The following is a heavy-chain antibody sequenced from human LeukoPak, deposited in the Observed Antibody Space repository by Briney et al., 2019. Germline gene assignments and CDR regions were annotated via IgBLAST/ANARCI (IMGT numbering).Heavy chain of an antibody. CDR1: GYTFTGYY. J-gene: IGHJ4*02. V-gene: IGHV1-2*02. CDR3: ARARGSRYSGYDTIGY. Sequence: ASVKVSCKASGYTFTGYYMHWVRQAPGQGLEWMGWINPNSGGTNYAQKFQGRVTMTRDTSISTAYMELSRLRSDDTAVYYCARARGSRYSGYDTIGYWGRGTLVTVSS. D-gene: IGHD5-12*01. CDR2: INPNSGGT.